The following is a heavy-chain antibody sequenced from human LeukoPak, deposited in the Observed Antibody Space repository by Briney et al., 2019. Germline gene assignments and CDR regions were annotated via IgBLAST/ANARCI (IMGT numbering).Heavy chain of an antibody. CDR1: GITLSTYW. CDR3: ARGGLYWHI. CDR2: IKQDGSEK. D-gene: IGHD2-15*01. J-gene: IGHJ3*02. Sequence: GGSLRLSCAASGITLSTYWMSWVRQAPGKGLGWVANIKQDGSEKNYVDSVKGRFTISRDNARNSLYLQMDSLRAEDTALYYCARGGLYWHIWGQGTMVTVSS. V-gene: IGHV3-7*04.